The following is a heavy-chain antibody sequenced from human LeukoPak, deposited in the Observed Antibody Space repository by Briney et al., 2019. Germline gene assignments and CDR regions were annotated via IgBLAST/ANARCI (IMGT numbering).Heavy chain of an antibody. CDR3: AKESRITIFGVVIPWFDP. V-gene: IGHV3-23*01. D-gene: IGHD3-3*01. CDR1: GFTFSNYA. J-gene: IGHJ5*02. Sequence: GGSLRLSCAASGFTFSNYAMSWVRQAPGKGLEWVSSISASGENTYYADSVKGRFTISRDNSKNTLYLQMNSLRAEDTAVYYCAKESRITIFGVVIPWFDPWGQGTLVTVSS. CDR2: ISASGENT.